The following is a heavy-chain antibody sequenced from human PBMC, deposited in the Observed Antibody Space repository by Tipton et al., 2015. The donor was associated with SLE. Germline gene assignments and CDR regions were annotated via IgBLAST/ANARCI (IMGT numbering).Heavy chain of an antibody. CDR2: ISSSSSYI. CDR3: AKDSIRIVGAVPFDY. D-gene: IGHD1-26*01. CDR1: GFTFSSYS. V-gene: IGHV3-21*01. Sequence: SLRLSCAASGFTFSSYSMNWVRQAPGKGLEWVSSISSSSSYIYYADSVKGRFTISRDNSKNTLYLQMNSLRAEDTAVYYCAKDSIRIVGAVPFDYWGQGTLVTVSS. J-gene: IGHJ4*02.